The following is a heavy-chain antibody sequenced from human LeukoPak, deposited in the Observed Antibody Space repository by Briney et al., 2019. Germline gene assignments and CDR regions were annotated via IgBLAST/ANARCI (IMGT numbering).Heavy chain of an antibody. D-gene: IGHD4-17*01. J-gene: IGHJ4*02. Sequence: PSETLSLTCAVYSGSFTGYYWSWIRQPPGKGLEWIGYIYYSGSTSYNPSLKSRVTISVDTSKNQFSLKVSSVTAADTAVYYCARHNYGDYDQIKWGQGTLVTVSS. V-gene: IGHV4-59*08. CDR3: ARHNYGDYDQIK. CDR1: SGSFTGYY. CDR2: IYYSGST.